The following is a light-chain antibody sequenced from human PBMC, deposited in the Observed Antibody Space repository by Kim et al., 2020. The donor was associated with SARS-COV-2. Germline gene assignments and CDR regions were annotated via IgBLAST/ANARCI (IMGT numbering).Light chain of an antibody. J-gene: IGKJ1*01. CDR2: QSS. Sequence: DIQMTQSPSTLSAFVGNRVTITCRASQSVDSWVAWYQQRPGKAPKLLLYQSSKLASGVPSRFSGSGSGTDFTLTISNLQPDDSAVYYCKQYETYWTFGPGTRVDIK. CDR1: QSVDSW. V-gene: IGKV1-5*03. CDR3: KQYETYWT.